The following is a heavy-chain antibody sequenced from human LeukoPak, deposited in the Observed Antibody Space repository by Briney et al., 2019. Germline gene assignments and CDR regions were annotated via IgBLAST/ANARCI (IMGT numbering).Heavy chain of an antibody. Sequence: ASVKVSCKASGYTFTGYYMHWVRQAPGQGLEWMGWINPNSGGTNYAQKFQGRVTMTRDTSISTAYMELSRLRSEDTAVYYCATPRLYSSGWFHDAFDIWGQGTMVTVSS. CDR2: INPNSGGT. V-gene: IGHV1-2*02. CDR1: GYTFTGYY. D-gene: IGHD6-19*01. J-gene: IGHJ3*02. CDR3: ATPRLYSSGWFHDAFDI.